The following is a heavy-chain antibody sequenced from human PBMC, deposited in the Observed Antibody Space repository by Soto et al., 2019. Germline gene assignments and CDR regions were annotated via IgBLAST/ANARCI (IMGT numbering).Heavy chain of an antibody. V-gene: IGHV1-69*01. CDR3: AKFAESSGYFDY. CDR2: FIPFLGTV. D-gene: IGHD3-22*01. J-gene: IGHJ4*02. Sequence: QVQLEQSGAEVRKPGSTVKVSCKASGGTFSRSAISWVRQAPGQGLEWMGGFIPFLGTVNYAQKFQDRVTITADESTGTAYMELSSLISEDTAVYYCAKFAESSGYFDYWGQGTLVTVSS. CDR1: GGTFSRSA.